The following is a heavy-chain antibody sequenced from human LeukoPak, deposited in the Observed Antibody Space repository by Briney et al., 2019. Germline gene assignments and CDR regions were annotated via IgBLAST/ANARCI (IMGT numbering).Heavy chain of an antibody. J-gene: IGHJ4*02. D-gene: IGHD3-10*01. Sequence: GGSLRLSCAASGFTFSNYAMSWVRQAPGKGLEWVSAISGSGGSTYYADSVKGRFTISRDNSKNTLYLQMNSLRAEDTAVYCCAKDRRAGSYDYWGQGTLVTVSS. CDR3: AKDRRAGSYDY. CDR1: GFTFSNYA. CDR2: ISGSGGST. V-gene: IGHV3-23*01.